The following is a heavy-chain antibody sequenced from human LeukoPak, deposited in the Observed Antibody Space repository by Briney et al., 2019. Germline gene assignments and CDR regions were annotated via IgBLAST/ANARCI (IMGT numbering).Heavy chain of an antibody. CDR3: ARALRFSPLRNTPWDYFYDYIDV. D-gene: IGHD2-2*02. CDR1: EPTLNRHF. CDR2: ISSRGSQR. J-gene: IGHJ6*03. Sequence: GRSLRLSCVVSEPTLNRHFMSWVRHPPGKGGEWVSFISSRGSQRNYADSVKGRLTLSSAIAQKFVYLQMDSLRAEDTAVYFCARALRFSPLRNTPWDYFYDYIDVWGKGTTVTVSS. V-gene: IGHV3-21*01.